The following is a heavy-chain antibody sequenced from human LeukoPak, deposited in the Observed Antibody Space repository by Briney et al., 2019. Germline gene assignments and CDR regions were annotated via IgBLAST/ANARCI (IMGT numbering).Heavy chain of an antibody. V-gene: IGHV1-18*01. CDR3: ARDRRGSYFPEKRIDP. CDR1: GYTFTSYG. J-gene: IGHJ5*02. D-gene: IGHD1-26*01. Sequence: ASVKVSCKASGYTFTSYGISWVRQAPGQGLEWTGWISAYNGNTNYAQKLQGRVTMTTDTSTSTAYMELRSLRSDDTAVYYCARDRRGSYFPEKRIDPWGQGTLVTVSS. CDR2: ISAYNGNT.